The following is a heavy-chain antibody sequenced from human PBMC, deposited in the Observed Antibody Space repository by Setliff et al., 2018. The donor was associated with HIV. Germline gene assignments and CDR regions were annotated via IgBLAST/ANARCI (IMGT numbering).Heavy chain of an antibody. CDR1: GYSISSSYW. J-gene: IGHJ6*03. D-gene: IGHD3-10*01. CDR3: ARGLVNLSRYYYYMDV. V-gene: IGHV4-28*03. CDR2: IYKGGST. Sequence: SETLSLTCVVPGYSISSSYWWGWIRQPPGKGLEWIGWIGYIYKGGSTYYNPSLKSRVTMSEETSKNQFSLKLRSVTATDTAVYYCARGLVNLSRYYYYMDVWGKGTTVTVSS.